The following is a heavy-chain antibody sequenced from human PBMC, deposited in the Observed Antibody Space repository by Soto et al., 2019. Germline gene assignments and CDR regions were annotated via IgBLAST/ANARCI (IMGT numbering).Heavy chain of an antibody. D-gene: IGHD2-15*01. CDR3: ARRGGRSGGSCAYYYGMDV. J-gene: IGHJ6*02. Sequence: GVFMRLSCAAAGVTVSSNYMSWVRQAPGKGLEWVSVIYSGGSTYYADSVKGRFTISRDNSKNTLYLQMNSLRAEDTAVYYCARRGGRSGGSCAYYYGMDVWGQGTTVTVSS. CDR1: GVTVSSNY. CDR2: IYSGGST. V-gene: IGHV3-53*01.